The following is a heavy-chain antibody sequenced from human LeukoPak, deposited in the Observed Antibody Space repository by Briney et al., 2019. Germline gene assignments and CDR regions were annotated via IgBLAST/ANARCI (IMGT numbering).Heavy chain of an antibody. CDR1: GYTFTGYY. D-gene: IGHD4-17*01. J-gene: IGHJ4*02. CDR2: INPSGGST. Sequence: ASVKVSCKASGYTFTGYYIHWVRQAPGQGLEWMGIINPSGGSTSYAQKFQGRVTMTRDTSTSTVYMELSSLRSEDTAVYYCAVNDYGDYRALDYWGQGTLVTVSS. CDR3: AVNDYGDYRALDY. V-gene: IGHV1-46*01.